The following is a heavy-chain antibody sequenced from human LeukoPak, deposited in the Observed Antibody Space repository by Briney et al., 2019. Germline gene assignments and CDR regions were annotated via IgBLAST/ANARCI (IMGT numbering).Heavy chain of an antibody. D-gene: IGHD3-22*01. V-gene: IGHV5-51*01. J-gene: IGHJ4*02. Sequence: GESLKISCKGSGYTFNNYWIGWVRQMPGKGLEWMGIIYPGDSDTRYSPSFQGQVTISADKSISTAYLQWSSLKASDTAMYYCARSDSSGYLNYFDYWGQGTLVTVSS. CDR3: ARSDSSGYLNYFDY. CDR1: GYTFNNYW. CDR2: IYPGDSDT.